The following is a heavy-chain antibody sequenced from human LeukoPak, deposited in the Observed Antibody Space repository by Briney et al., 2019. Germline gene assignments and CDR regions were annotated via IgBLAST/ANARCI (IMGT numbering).Heavy chain of an antibody. Sequence: GGSLRLSCAASGFTFSDYYMSWIRQAPGKGLEWVSYISSSGSTIYYADSVKGRFTISRDNAKNSLYLQLNSLRAGDTAVYYCARGVVGGSGSYFDDYWGQGTLVTVSS. CDR2: ISSSGSTI. D-gene: IGHD3-10*01. V-gene: IGHV3-11*01. J-gene: IGHJ4*02. CDR3: ARGVVGGSGSYFDDY. CDR1: GFTFSDYY.